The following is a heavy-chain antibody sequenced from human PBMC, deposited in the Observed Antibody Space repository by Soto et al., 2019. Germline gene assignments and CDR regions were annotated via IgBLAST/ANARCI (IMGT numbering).Heavy chain of an antibody. D-gene: IGHD1-26*01. CDR1: GGTFSSYA. Sequence: QVQLVQSGAEVKKPGSSVKVSCKASGGTFSSYAISWVRQAPGHGLEWMGGFIPIFGTANYAQKFQGRVTITADESTSTAYMELSSLSSEDTAVYYCARVAEFGGSYLNWFDPWGQGTLVTVSS. J-gene: IGHJ5*02. V-gene: IGHV1-69*12. CDR3: ARVAEFGGSYLNWFDP. CDR2: FIPIFGTA.